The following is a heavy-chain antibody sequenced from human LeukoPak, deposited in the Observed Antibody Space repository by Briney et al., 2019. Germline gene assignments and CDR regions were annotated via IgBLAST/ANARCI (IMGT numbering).Heavy chain of an antibody. J-gene: IGHJ4*02. Sequence: GESLKISCAVSGFTVSSNYMSWVRQAPGKELEWVSVIYSGGNTYYADSVKGRFTISRDNSNNTLYLQMNNLRPEDTAVYYCARDETHTGYFDYWGQGTLVTVSS. CDR2: IYSGGNT. V-gene: IGHV3-66*02. CDR3: ARDETHTGYFDY. CDR1: GFTVSSNY.